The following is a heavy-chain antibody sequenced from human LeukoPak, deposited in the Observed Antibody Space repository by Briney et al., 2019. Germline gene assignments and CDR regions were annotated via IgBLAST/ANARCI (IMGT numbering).Heavy chain of an antibody. CDR3: ARQNFWSGYVDY. D-gene: IGHD3-3*01. J-gene: IGHJ4*02. Sequence: SETLSLTCAVYGGSFSGYYWSWIRQPPGKGLEWIGEINHSGSTNCNPSLKSRVTISVDTSKNQFSLKLSSVTAADTAVYYCARQNFWSGYVDYWGQGTLVTVSS. V-gene: IGHV4-34*01. CDR1: GGSFSGYY. CDR2: INHSGST.